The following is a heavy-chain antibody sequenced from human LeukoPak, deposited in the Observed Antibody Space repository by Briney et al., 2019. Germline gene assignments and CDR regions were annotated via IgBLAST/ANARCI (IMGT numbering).Heavy chain of an antibody. J-gene: IGHJ4*02. V-gene: IGHV3-53*01. Sequence: HPGGSLRLSCAASGFTVSSNYMSWVRQAPGKGLEWVSVIYSGGSTYYADSVRGRFTISRDNSKNTLYLQMNSLRVEDTAVYYCARDRAGGYDVFDYWGQGTLVTVSS. D-gene: IGHD5-12*01. CDR3: ARDRAGGYDVFDY. CDR2: IYSGGST. CDR1: GFTVSSNY.